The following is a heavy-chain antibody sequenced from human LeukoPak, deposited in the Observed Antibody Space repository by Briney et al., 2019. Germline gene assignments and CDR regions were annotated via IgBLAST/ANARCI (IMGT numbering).Heavy chain of an antibody. D-gene: IGHD3-10*01. CDR2: ISSSSSYI. CDR3: TRYYGSGSPPFDY. CDR1: GFTFSSYS. Sequence: GGSLRLSCAASGFTFSSYSMNWVRQAPGKGLEWVSSISSSSSYIYYAASVKGRFTISRDNAKNSLYLQMNSLRAEDTAVYYCTRYYGSGSPPFDYWGQGTLVTVSS. J-gene: IGHJ4*02. V-gene: IGHV3-21*01.